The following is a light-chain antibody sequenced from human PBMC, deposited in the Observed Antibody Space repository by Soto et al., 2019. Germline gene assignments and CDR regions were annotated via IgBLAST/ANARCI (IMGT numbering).Light chain of an antibody. CDR1: QSVSSRS. CDR3: QHFRA. Sequence: EIVMTQSPDTLSLSPGERATLSCRASQSVSSRSLAWYQQKPGQAPKVLIYRASSRATGIPDRFSGSGSGTDFTLTISRLEPEDFAVYYCQHFRAFGQGTRLEIK. CDR2: RAS. V-gene: IGKV3-20*01. J-gene: IGKJ5*01.